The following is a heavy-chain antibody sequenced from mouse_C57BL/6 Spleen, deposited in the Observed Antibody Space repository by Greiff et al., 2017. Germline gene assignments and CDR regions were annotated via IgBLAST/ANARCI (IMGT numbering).Heavy chain of an antibody. CDR1: GFSLTSYG. J-gene: IGHJ4*01. D-gene: IGHD1-1*01. CDR2: IWRGGST. Sequence: QVQLQQSGPGLVQPSQSLSITCTVSGFSLTSYGVHWVRQSPGKGLEWLGVIWRGGSTDYNAAFMSRLSITKDNSKSQVFFKMNSLQADDTAIYYCAKKGAYYYGSRDAMDYWGQGTSVTVSS. V-gene: IGHV2-5*01. CDR3: AKKGAYYYGSRDAMDY.